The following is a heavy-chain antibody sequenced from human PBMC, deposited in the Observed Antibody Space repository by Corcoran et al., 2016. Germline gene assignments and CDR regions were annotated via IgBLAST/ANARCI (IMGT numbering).Heavy chain of an antibody. CDR1: GYSISSGYY. CDR2: IYHTGGT. CDR3: ARVGSSIAGLDY. Sequence: QVQLQESGPGLVKPSETLSLSCTVSGYSISSGYYWGWIRQPPGKGLEWIGNIYHTGGTYYNPSLKSRVTISVDTSRNQFSLKLSSVTAADTAVYYCARVGSSIAGLDYWGQGTRVTVSS. J-gene: IGHJ4*02. D-gene: IGHD6-6*01. V-gene: IGHV4-38-2*02.